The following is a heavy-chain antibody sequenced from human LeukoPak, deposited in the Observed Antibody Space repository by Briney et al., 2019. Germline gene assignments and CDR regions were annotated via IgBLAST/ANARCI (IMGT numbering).Heavy chain of an antibody. CDR1: GFTFSSYA. D-gene: IGHD2-2*01. Sequence: GESLRLSCAASGFTFSSYAMHWVRQAPGKGLEYVSAISSNGGSTYYANSVKGRFTISRDNSKNTLYLQMGSLRAEDMAVYYCARDPMPRRSLFSEYYFDYWGQGTLVTVSS. CDR2: ISSNGGST. J-gene: IGHJ4*02. CDR3: ARDPMPRRSLFSEYYFDY. V-gene: IGHV3-64*01.